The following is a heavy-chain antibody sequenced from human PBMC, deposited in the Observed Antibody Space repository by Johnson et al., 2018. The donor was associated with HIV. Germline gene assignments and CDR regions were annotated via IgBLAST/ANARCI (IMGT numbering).Heavy chain of an antibody. CDR3: AKDWAYRSSPIYAFDI. D-gene: IGHD6-13*01. V-gene: IGHV3-66*02. J-gene: IGHJ3*02. CDR2: LYSGGRR. Sequence: VQLVDSGGGLGQPGGSLRLSCAASGFTFSIYDMNWVRQAPGKGLERFSVLYSGGRRYYADPVKGRVTLSRDNSKNTLYLHMNRLRAEDTAMYYCAKDWAYRSSPIYAFDIWGQGTMVTVSS. CDR1: GFTFSIYD.